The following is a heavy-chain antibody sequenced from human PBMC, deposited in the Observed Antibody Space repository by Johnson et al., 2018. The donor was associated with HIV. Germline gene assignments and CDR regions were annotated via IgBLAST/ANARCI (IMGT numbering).Heavy chain of an antibody. V-gene: IGHV3-66*02. CDR3: ARGTVCGGDCYSRAFDI. J-gene: IGHJ3*02. CDR1: GFTVSSNY. D-gene: IGHD2-21*02. Sequence: VQLVESGGGLVHPGGSLRLSCAASGFTVSSNYMSWVRQAPGKGLEWVSIIYSGGRTYHADSVKGRFTISRDNSKNTLYLQMNSLRAEDTAVYYCARGTVCGGDCYSRAFDIWGQGTMATVSS. CDR2: IYSGGRT.